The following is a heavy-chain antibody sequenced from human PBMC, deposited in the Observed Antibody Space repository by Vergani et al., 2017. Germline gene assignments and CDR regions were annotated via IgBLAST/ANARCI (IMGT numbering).Heavy chain of an antibody. CDR2: ISWNSGSI. Sequence: DVQLVESGGGLVQPGRSLRLSCAASGFTFADYAMHWVRQAPGKGLEWVSGISWNSGSIGYADSVKGRFTISRDNAKNSLYLQMNSLRAEDTALYYCAKDGSGWYGGGTLDYWGQGTLVIVSS. D-gene: IGHD6-19*01. CDR3: AKDGSGWYGGGTLDY. V-gene: IGHV3-9*01. CDR1: GFTFADYA. J-gene: IGHJ4*02.